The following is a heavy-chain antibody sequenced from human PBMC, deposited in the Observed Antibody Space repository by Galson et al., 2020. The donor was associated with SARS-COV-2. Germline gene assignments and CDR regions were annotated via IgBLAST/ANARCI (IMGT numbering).Heavy chain of an antibody. CDR1: GGPISRSNYH. V-gene: IGHV4-39*01. Sequence: SETLSLTCTVSGGPISRSNYHWGWIRQPPGKGLEWIRRIYYSGSTYYNPSLKSRVSISVDTSKNQFSLQLSSVTAADTAVYYCARHGIVVVVAACPVYRFDPWGQGALVTVSS. CDR2: IYYSGST. D-gene: IGHD2-15*01. CDR3: ARHGIVVVVAACPVYRFDP. J-gene: IGHJ5*02.